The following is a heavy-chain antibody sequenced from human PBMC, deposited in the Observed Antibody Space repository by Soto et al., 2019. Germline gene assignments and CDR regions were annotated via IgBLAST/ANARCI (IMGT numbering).Heavy chain of an antibody. D-gene: IGHD3-16*01. Sequence: LRLSCAASGFTFSFYAIHWVRQAPGKGLEWVAVISYNGRNKHYVDSVKGRFTISRDNSQDTLYLQMDSLRPDDTAVYYCARQAKIGDRSQFYFDSWGQGTLVTVSS. CDR3: ARQAKIGDRSQFYFDS. CDR1: GFTFSFYA. V-gene: IGHV3-30*04. CDR2: ISYNGRNK. J-gene: IGHJ4*02.